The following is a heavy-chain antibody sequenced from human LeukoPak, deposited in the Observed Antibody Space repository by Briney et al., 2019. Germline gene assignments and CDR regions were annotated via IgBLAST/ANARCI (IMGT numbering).Heavy chain of an antibody. D-gene: IGHD3-10*01. V-gene: IGHV4-39*01. J-gene: IGHJ4*02. CDR2: IYYSGST. Sequence: SETLSLTCTVSGGSISSSSYYWGWIRQPPGKGLEWIGSIYYSGSTYYNPSLKSRVTISVDTSNNQFSLKLSSATAADTAVYYCASPIITMVRGVINHSFDYWGQGTLVTVSS. CDR1: GGSISSSSYY. CDR3: ASPIITMVRGVINHSFDY.